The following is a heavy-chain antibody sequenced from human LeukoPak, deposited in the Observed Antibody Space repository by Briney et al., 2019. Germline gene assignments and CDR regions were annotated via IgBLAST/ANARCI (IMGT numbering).Heavy chain of an antibody. CDR1: GFTFSSYA. D-gene: IGHD1-26*01. J-gene: IGHJ4*02. CDR3: AKPSLIVGATVGFDY. V-gene: IGHV3-23*01. Sequence: GGSLRFSCAASGFTFSSYAMSWVRQAPGKGLEWVSAISGSGSSTYYADSVKGRFTISRDNSKNTLYLQMNSLRAEDTAVYYCAKPSLIVGATVGFDYWGQGTLVTVSS. CDR2: ISGSGSST.